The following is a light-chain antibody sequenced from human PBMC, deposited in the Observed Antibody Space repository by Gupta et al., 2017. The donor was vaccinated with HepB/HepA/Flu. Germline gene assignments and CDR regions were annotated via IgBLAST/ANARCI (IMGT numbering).Light chain of an antibody. V-gene: IGLV3-1*01. CDR1: KLGDKY. CDR2: QDN. Sequence: PSVSVSPGQTATITCSGEKLGDKYACWYQQRPGQSPLLVIYQDNKRPSEIPERFSGSNSGNTATLTITGTQAMDEADYYCQAWDRNTVVFGGGTKLTVL. J-gene: IGLJ2*01. CDR3: QAWDRNTVV.